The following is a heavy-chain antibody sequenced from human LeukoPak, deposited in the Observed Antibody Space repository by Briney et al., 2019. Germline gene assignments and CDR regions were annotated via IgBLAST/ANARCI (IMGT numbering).Heavy chain of an antibody. D-gene: IGHD1-26*01. CDR1: GASIRSYS. Sequence: SETLSLTCSVSGASIRSYSWSWLRQPAGKGLEWIGRIHTSASTEYNPSLKSRVTMSVGTSKNQFSLKLNSVTAADTAVYFCARDDNSEYSDDAFDIWGQGTLVTVSS. V-gene: IGHV4-4*07. J-gene: IGHJ3*02. CDR2: IHTSAST. CDR3: ARDDNSEYSDDAFDI.